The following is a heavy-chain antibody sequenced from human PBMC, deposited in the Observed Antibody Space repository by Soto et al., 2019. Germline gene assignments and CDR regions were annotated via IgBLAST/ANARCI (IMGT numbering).Heavy chain of an antibody. CDR1: GFTSSSYS. Sequence: EVQLVESGGGLVKPGGSLRLSCAASGFTSSSYSMNWVRQAPGKGLEWVSSISSSSSYIYYADSVKGRFTISRDNAKNSLYLQMNSLRAEDTSVYYCARDYSSGWDFDYWGQGTLVTVSS. V-gene: IGHV3-21*01. J-gene: IGHJ4*02. CDR2: ISSSSSYI. D-gene: IGHD6-19*01. CDR3: ARDYSSGWDFDY.